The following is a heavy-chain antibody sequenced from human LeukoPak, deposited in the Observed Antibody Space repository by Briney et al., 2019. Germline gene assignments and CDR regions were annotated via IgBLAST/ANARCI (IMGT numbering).Heavy chain of an antibody. Sequence: PGGSLRLSCVASGFTFSSYWMHWVRHAPGKGLVWVSRIHSDGSSTSYADSVEGRFTISRDNAKNTLYLQMNSLRAEDTAVYYCAREGRTGYSSSWPHAFDIWGQGTMVTVSS. D-gene: IGHD6-13*01. V-gene: IGHV3-74*01. CDR3: AREGRTGYSSSWPHAFDI. CDR2: IHSDGSST. J-gene: IGHJ3*02. CDR1: GFTFSSYW.